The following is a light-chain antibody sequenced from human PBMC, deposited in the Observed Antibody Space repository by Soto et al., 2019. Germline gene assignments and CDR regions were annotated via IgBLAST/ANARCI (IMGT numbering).Light chain of an antibody. CDR2: AAS. J-gene: IGKJ2*01. Sequence: DIQMTQSPSSLSASVGDRVTITCRTSQTISSYLNWYLQIPGRAPKFLIYAASSLQDGVPSWFSGSGSGTDFTLTISSLQPEDFATYYCQQSYEIPYTFGQGTKLEIK. CDR3: QQSYEIPYT. V-gene: IGKV1-39*01. CDR1: QTISSY.